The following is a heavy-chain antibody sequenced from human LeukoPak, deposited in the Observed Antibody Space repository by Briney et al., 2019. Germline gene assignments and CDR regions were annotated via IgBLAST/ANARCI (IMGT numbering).Heavy chain of an antibody. Sequence: GGSLRLSCAASGFTFSSYAMSWVRQAPGKGLEWVSAISGSGGSTNYADSVKGRFTISRDNAKNTLYLQMNSLRAEDTAVYYCASDFWSGYYTPMGVNYWGQGTLVTVSS. J-gene: IGHJ4*02. CDR2: ISGSGGST. CDR1: GFTFSSYA. D-gene: IGHD3-3*01. CDR3: ASDFWSGYYTPMGVNY. V-gene: IGHV3-23*01.